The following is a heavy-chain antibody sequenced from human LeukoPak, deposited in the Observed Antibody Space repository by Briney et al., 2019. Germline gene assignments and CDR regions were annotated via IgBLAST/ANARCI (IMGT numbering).Heavy chain of an antibody. V-gene: IGHV4-34*01. Sequence: KPSETLSLTCAVYGGSFSGYYWSWIRQPPGKGLEWIGEINHSGSTNYNPSLKSRVTISVDTSKNQFSLKLSSVTAADTAVYYCARHTTIVVAPYYFDYWGQGTLVTVSS. CDR1: GGSFSGYY. CDR3: ARHTTIVVAPYYFDY. J-gene: IGHJ4*02. D-gene: IGHD3-22*01. CDR2: INHSGST.